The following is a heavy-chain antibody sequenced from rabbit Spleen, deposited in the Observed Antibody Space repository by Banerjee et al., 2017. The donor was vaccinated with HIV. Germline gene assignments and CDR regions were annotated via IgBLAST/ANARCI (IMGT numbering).Heavy chain of an antibody. V-gene: IGHV1S40*01. CDR2: IDPVFGIT. J-gene: IGHJ4*01. CDR1: GLDFSNSDW. CDR3: VRDQAGDADYGPYYLNL. Sequence: QSLEESGGDLVKPGASLTLTCTASGLDFSNSDWIYWVRQAPGKGLEWIGYIDPVFGITIYANSVKGRFTISRDNAQNTVFLQLSSLTAADTATYFCVRDQAGDADYGPYYLNLWGQGTLVTVS. D-gene: IGHD2-1*01.